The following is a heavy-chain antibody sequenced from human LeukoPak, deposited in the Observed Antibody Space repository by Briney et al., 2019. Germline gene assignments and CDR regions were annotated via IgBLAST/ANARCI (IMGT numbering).Heavy chain of an antibody. V-gene: IGHV3-7*03. D-gene: IGHD6-19*01. CDR3: AKDMRAVAGIDAFDI. CDR1: GFTFSSYW. CDR2: MKPDGSEK. Sequence: GGSLRLSCAVSGFTFSSYWMSWVRQAPGKGLEWVANMKPDGSEKYYVDSVKGRFTISRDNAKNSLYLQMNSLRAEDMALYYCAKDMRAVAGIDAFDIWGQGTMVTVSS. J-gene: IGHJ3*02.